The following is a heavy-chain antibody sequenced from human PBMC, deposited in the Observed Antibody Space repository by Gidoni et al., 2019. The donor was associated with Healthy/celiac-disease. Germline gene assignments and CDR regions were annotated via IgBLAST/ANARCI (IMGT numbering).Heavy chain of an antibody. V-gene: IGHV3-53*02. J-gene: IGHJ4*02. CDR3: ARGENILTGIDY. D-gene: IGHD3-9*01. Sequence: EVQLVETGGGLIQPGGSLRLSCAASGFTVSSNYMSWVRQAPGKGLEWVSVMYSGGSTYYADSVKGRFTISRDNSKNTLYLQMNSLRAEDTAVYYCARGENILTGIDYWGQGTLVTVSS. CDR1: GFTVSSNY. CDR2: MYSGGST.